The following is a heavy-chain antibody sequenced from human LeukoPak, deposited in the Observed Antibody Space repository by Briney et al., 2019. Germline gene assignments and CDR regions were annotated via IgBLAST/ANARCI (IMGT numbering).Heavy chain of an antibody. CDR1: GFTVSSNY. J-gene: IGHJ4*02. Sequence: GGSLRLSCAASGFTVSSNYMSWVHQAPGKGLEWVSVIYSGGSTYYADSVKGRFTISRDNSKNTLYLQMNSLRAEDTAVYYCARGSYGDYSCFDYWGQGTLVTVSS. V-gene: IGHV3-66*01. CDR2: IYSGGST. D-gene: IGHD4-17*01. CDR3: ARGSYGDYSCFDY.